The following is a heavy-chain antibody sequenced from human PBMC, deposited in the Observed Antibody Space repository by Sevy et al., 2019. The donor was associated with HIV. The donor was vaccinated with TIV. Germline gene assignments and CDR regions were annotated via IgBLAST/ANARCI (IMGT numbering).Heavy chain of an antibody. D-gene: IGHD2-15*01. V-gene: IGHV3-48*01. CDR3: VRAIQLAASY. J-gene: IGHJ4*02. CDR2: IHSSSSTT. Sequence: VGSLRLSCAASGFSFRSYSMNWVRQAPGKGLEWVSYIHSSSSTTYYADSVKGRFIISRDIAKNSLFLQMTSLRAEDTAVYYCVRAIQLAASYWGQGMLVTVSS. CDR1: GFSFRSYS.